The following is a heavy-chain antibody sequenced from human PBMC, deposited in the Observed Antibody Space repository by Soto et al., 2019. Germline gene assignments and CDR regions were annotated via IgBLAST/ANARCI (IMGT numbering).Heavy chain of an antibody. CDR3: AIGYYDSSGSLDY. CDR1: GYTFIDYD. J-gene: IGHJ4*02. D-gene: IGHD3-22*01. CDR2: VSPNSGNT. Sequence: ASVKVSCKASGYTFIDYDINWVRQAPGQGLEWMGWVSPNSGNTVYAQRFQDRVTMTRNTSASTAYMELSSLRSEDTAVYYCAIGYYDSSGSLDYWGQGTLVTVSS. V-gene: IGHV1-8*01.